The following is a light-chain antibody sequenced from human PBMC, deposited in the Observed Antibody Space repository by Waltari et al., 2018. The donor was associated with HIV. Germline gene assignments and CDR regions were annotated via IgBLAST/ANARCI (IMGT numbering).Light chain of an antibody. Sequence: EVVMTQSPATLSVSPGERATLSCRASQSVSNNLAWYQQKPGQAPRLLIYGASTRDAGIPARFSGSGSGTEFTLTISSLQSEDFAVYYCQQYSNWPPVFTFGQGTKLEIK. CDR1: QSVSNN. CDR3: QQYSNWPPVFT. CDR2: GAS. V-gene: IGKV3-15*01. J-gene: IGKJ2*01.